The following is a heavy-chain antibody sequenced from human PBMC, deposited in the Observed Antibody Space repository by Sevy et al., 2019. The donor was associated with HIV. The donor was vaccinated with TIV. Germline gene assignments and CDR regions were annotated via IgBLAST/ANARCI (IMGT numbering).Heavy chain of an antibody. CDR3: ARGPSIVLMVYADRWNYLDY. V-gene: IGHV4-4*07. Sequence: SETLSITCTVSGGSISSYYWSWIRQPAGKGLEWIGRIYTSGSTNYNPSLKSRVTMSVDTSKNQFSLKLSSVTAADTAVYYCARGPSIVLMVYADRWNYLDYRGQGTLVTVSS. CDR1: GGSISSYY. CDR2: IYTSGST. D-gene: IGHD2-8*01. J-gene: IGHJ4*02.